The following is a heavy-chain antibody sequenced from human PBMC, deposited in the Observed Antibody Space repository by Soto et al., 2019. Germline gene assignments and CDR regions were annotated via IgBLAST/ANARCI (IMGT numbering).Heavy chain of an antibody. CDR3: ADGKGGVRYSYGMDV. V-gene: IGHV3-30*03. CDR2: ISFDGSER. J-gene: IGHJ6*02. D-gene: IGHD2-21*01. Sequence: QVQLVESGGGVVQPGTSLRLSCVVSGLTFRDSGMHWVRQAPGKGLEWVAVISFDGSERHYRDSVKGRFSISRDNSRNTLYLQMNSLRDDASADYYCADGKGGVRYSYGMDVWGQGSTVTVSS. CDR1: GLTFRDSG.